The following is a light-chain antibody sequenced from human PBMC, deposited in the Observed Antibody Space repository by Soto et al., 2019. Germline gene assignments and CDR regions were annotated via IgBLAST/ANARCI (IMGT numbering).Light chain of an antibody. V-gene: IGKV3-11*01. Sequence: EIVLTQSPATLSSFAGDRVTRXXRSSQYINTRLAWYQHRPGQAPRLXXYQTSLRAAGIPARFSASGSGTDFTLTISSLEPEDFAVYYCQQRSNWPSITFGQGTRLEIK. J-gene: IGKJ5*01. CDR2: QTS. CDR3: QQRSNWPSIT. CDR1: QYINTR.